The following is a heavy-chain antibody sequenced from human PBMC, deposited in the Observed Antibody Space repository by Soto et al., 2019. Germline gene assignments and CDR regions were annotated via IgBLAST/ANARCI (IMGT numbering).Heavy chain of an antibody. V-gene: IGHV3-33*01. CDR2: RWYDGSNK. CDR3: ARDSRIAAAGLDY. D-gene: IGHD6-13*01. Sequence: QVQLVESGGGVVQPGRSLRLSCAASGFTFSSYGMHWVRQAPGKGLEWVAVRWYDGSNKYYADSVKGRFTISRDNSKNRLYRQLNSLRAKDTAVYYCARDSRIAAAGLDYWGQGTLVTVSS. J-gene: IGHJ4*02. CDR1: GFTFSSYG.